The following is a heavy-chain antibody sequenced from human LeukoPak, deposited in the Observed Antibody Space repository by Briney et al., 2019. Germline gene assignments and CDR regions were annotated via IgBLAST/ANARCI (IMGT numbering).Heavy chain of an antibody. Sequence: SETLSLTCAVYGGSFSGYYWSWIRQPPGKGLEWIGEINHSGSTNYNPSLKGRVTISVDTSKNQFSLKLSSVTAADTAVYYCARSDYGGNSRPPSTFDYWGQGTLVTVSS. V-gene: IGHV4-34*01. CDR3: ARSDYGGNSRPPSTFDY. D-gene: IGHD4-23*01. CDR2: INHSGST. J-gene: IGHJ4*02. CDR1: GGSFSGYY.